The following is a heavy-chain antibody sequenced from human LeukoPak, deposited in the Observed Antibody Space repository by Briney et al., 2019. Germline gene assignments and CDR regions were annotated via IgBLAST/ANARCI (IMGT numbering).Heavy chain of an antibody. D-gene: IGHD2-2*01. CDR1: GGSISSGSYY. V-gene: IGHV4-61*02. CDR3: ARFSVVVPAATIYYYYYYMDV. J-gene: IGHJ6*03. Sequence: SETLSLTCTVSGGSISSGSYYWSWSRQPAGKGLEWIGRIYTSGSTNYNPSLKSRVTISVDTSKNQFSLKLSSVTAADTAVYYCARFSVVVPAATIYYYYYYMDVWGKGTTVTVSS. CDR2: IYTSGST.